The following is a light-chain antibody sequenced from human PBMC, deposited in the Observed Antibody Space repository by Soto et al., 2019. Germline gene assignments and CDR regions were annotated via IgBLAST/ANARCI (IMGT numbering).Light chain of an antibody. CDR2: ANN. Sequence: QAVVTQPPSVSGAPGQRVTISCTGSSSNIGAGYDVQWYQQLPGTVPKLLIYANNNRPSGVPDRFSGSKSDTSASLAITGLQAEDEADYYCQSFDSSLTVWVFGGGTKLTVL. CDR3: QSFDSSLTVWV. J-gene: IGLJ3*02. V-gene: IGLV1-40*01. CDR1: SSNIGAGYD.